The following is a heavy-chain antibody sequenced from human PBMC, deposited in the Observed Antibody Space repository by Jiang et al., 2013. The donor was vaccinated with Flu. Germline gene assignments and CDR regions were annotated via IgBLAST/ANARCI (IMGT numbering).Heavy chain of an antibody. Sequence: QLVESGGGLVRPGGSLRLSCAASGFTFSSSNMNWVRQAPGKGLEWVSLITSSSNSLYYADSAKGRYTISRDNAKNTLYLQMNSLRAEDTAVYYCARGLDIRGQGTMVTVSS. V-gene: IGHV3-48*01. J-gene: IGHJ3*02. CDR3: ARGLDI. CDR2: ITSSSNSL. CDR1: GFTFSSSN.